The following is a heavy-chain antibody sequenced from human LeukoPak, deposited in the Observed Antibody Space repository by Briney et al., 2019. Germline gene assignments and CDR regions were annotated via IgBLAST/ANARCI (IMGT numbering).Heavy chain of an antibody. CDR1: GYTFTTYD. Sequence: GASVKVSCKASGYTFTTYDINWVRQAPGQGLEWMGWMNPNSGNTGYAQKFQGRVTITRNTSISTAYMELSSLRSEDTAVYYCARVYIRDQDYYYYYMDVWGKGTTVTVSS. CDR2: MNPNSGNT. J-gene: IGHJ6*03. CDR3: ARVYIRDQDYYYYYMDV. V-gene: IGHV1-8*01. D-gene: IGHD6-13*01.